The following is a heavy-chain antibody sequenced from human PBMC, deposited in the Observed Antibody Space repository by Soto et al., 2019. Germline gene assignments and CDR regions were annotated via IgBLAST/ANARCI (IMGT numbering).Heavy chain of an antibody. CDR3: ARHGRGGSGWYDY. Sequence: SETLSLTCPVSGGNISGYYWSWIRQPPGKELEWIGYIYYSGGTNYNPSLNSRVTISVDTSKNEFSLKLNSVTAADTAVYYCARHGRGGSGWYDYWGQGTKVTVSS. J-gene: IGHJ4*02. CDR2: IYYSGGT. V-gene: IGHV4-59*08. CDR1: GGNISGYY. D-gene: IGHD6-19*01.